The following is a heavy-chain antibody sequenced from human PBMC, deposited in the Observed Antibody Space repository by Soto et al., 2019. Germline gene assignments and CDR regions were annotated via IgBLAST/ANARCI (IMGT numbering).Heavy chain of an antibody. CDR2: ISYDGSNK. J-gene: IGHJ6*02. D-gene: IGHD5-18*01. CDR3: ARDAVDTAISLYGMDV. V-gene: IGHV3-30-3*01. CDR1: GFTFSSYA. Sequence: GSLRLSCAASGFTFSSYAMHWVRQAPGKGLEWVAVISYDGSNKYYADSVKGRFTISRDNSKNTLYLQMNSLRAEDTAVYYCARDAVDTAISLYGMDVWGQGTTVTVSS.